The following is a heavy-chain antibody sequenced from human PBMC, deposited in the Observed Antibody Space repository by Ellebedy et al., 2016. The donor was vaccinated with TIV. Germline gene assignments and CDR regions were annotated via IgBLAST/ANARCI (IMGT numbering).Heavy chain of an antibody. Sequence: GGSLRLXXAASGFTFDDYSMHWVRQAPGKGLEWVSIISWNGGKTHYAESVKGRFTISRDNDKNSVYLQMDRLRTEDTALYYCAKEGDDCNLHCWGQGTLVTVSS. CDR2: ISWNGGKT. J-gene: IGHJ4*02. CDR3: AKEGDDCNLHC. V-gene: IGHV3-43*01. CDR1: GFTFDDYS. D-gene: IGHD5-24*01.